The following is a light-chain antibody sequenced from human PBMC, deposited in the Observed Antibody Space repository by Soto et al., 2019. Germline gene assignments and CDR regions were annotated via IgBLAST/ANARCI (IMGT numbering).Light chain of an antibody. CDR3: QQSYSTLYT. V-gene: IGKV1-39*01. CDR2: AAS. Sequence: DIQMTQSPSSLSASVGDRVTITCRASQSISYYLNWYQQKPGKAPKLLIYAASSLQSGVPSRFSGSGSGTDFTLTISSLQPKDFATYYCQQSYSTLYTFGQGTKLEIK. CDR1: QSISYY. J-gene: IGKJ2*01.